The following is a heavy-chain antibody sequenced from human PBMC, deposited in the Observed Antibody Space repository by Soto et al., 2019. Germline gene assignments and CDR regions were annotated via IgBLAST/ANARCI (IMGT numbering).Heavy chain of an antibody. D-gene: IGHD3-16*01. V-gene: IGHV4-34*01. J-gene: IGHJ4*02. Sequence: PSETLSLTCAVYGGSFSGYYWSWIRQPPGKGLEWIGEINHSGSTNYNPSLKSRVTISVDTSKNQFSLKLSSVTAADTAVYYCARVGDYYFDYWGQGTLVTVSS. CDR1: GGSFSGYY. CDR3: ARVGDYYFDY. CDR2: INHSGST.